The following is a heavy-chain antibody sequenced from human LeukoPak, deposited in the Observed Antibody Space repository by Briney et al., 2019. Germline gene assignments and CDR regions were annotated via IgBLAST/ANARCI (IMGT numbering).Heavy chain of an antibody. J-gene: IGHJ4*02. CDR3: ARGNIVVVVAAAPDY. CDR2: INPNSGGT. CDR1: GYTFTGYY. Sequence: ASVKVSCKASGYTFTGYYMHWVRQAPGQGLEWMGWINPNSGGTNYAQKFQGRVTMTRDTSISTAYMELSRLRSDDTAVCYCARGNIVVVVAAAPDYWGQGTLVTVSS. V-gene: IGHV1-2*02. D-gene: IGHD2-15*01.